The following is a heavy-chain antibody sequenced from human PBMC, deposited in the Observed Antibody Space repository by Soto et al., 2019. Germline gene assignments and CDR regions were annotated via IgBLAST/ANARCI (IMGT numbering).Heavy chain of an antibody. Sequence: QVQLQESGPGLVKPSQTLSLTCTVSGGSISSGGYYWSWIRQHPGKGLEWIGYIYYSGSTYYNPSLKSRVTISVDTSKNQCSLKLSSVTAADTAMYYCARGEWELLVYFDYWGQGTLVTVSS. CDR1: GGSISSGGYY. D-gene: IGHD1-26*01. J-gene: IGHJ4*02. CDR3: ARGEWELLVYFDY. V-gene: IGHV4-31*03. CDR2: IYYSGST.